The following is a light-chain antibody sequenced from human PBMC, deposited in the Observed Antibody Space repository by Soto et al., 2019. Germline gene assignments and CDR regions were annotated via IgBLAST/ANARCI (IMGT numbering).Light chain of an antibody. CDR3: QYYDTFRT. J-gene: IGKJ1*01. CDR1: QSIITNY. Sequence: EIVLTQSPGTLSLSPGERATLSCRASQSIITNYLAWYRQKPGQAPRLLIYAASSRATGIPDRFSGSGSATDFTLTISRLEPEDFAVYYCQYYDTFRTFGQGTKVDIK. V-gene: IGKV3-20*01. CDR2: AAS.